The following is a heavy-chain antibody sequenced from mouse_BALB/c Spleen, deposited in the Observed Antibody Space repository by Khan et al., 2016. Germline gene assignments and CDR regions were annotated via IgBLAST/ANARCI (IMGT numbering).Heavy chain of an antibody. D-gene: IGHD1-1*01. CDR3: ARYRYYSAGSTYCAV. V-gene: IGHV9-3-1*01. Sequence: QIQLVQSGPELKKPGKTVKISCKASGYTFTNYGMNWVKQAPGKGLKWMGWINTYSGESTYADDFKGRFAFSLETSANTAYLQINNLRNEDTATYICARYRYYSAGSTYCAVWGAGTPVTVSS. CDR1: GYTFTNYG. J-gene: IGHJ1*01. CDR2: INTYSGES.